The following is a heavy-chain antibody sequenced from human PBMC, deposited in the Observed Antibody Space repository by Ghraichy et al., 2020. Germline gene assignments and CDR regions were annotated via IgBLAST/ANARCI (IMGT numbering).Heavy chain of an antibody. CDR2: IRYDGSNK. CDR3: AKDPRAVAGNYFDY. Sequence: LSLTCAASGFTFSSYGMHWVRQAPGKGLEWVAFIRYDGSNKYYADSVKGRFTISRDNSKNPLYLQMNSLRADDTAVYYCAKDPRAVAGNYFDYWGQGTLVTVSS. CDR1: GFTFSSYG. V-gene: IGHV3-30*02. J-gene: IGHJ4*02. D-gene: IGHD6-19*01.